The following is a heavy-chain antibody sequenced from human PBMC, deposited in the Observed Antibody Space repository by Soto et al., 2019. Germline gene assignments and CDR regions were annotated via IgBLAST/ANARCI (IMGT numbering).Heavy chain of an antibody. J-gene: IGHJ6*02. D-gene: IGHD6-6*01. CDR2: IIPIFGTA. CDR3: ATPPSMVAARPYYDYGMDV. V-gene: IGHV1-69*01. Sequence: QVQLVQSGAEVKKPGSSVKVSCKASGGTFSSYAISWVRQAPGQGLEWMGGIIPIFGTANYAQKFQGRVTITADESTSTAYMELSSLRSEDTAVYYCATPPSMVAARPYYDYGMDVCGQGTTVTVSS. CDR1: GGTFSSYA.